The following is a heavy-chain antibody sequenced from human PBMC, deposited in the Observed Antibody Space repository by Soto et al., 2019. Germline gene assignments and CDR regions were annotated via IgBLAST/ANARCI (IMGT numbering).Heavy chain of an antibody. J-gene: IGHJ4*02. D-gene: IGHD1-26*01. V-gene: IGHV1-2*02. Sequence: ASVKVSCKASGYSFTGYYMHWVRQAPGQGLEWMGWINPDSGGTNYAQKFQGRVTMTRDTSITTAYMELSRLRSDDTAVYYCAREPSGSYYGYYFDYWGQGTLVTVSS. CDR1: GYSFTGYY. CDR2: INPDSGGT. CDR3: AREPSGSYYGYYFDY.